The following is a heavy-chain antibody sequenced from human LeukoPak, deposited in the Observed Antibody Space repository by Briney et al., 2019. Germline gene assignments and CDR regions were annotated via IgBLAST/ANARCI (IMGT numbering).Heavy chain of an antibody. J-gene: IGHJ4*02. D-gene: IGHD7-27*01. Sequence: SETLSLTCSVSGASLTIYYWNWIRQPAGKGLEWIGRYASGTTTHNPSLKSQFSMSIDTSKNQISLKLTSVTAADTAVYYCATGDHSFDNWGQGTLVTVSS. CDR2: YASGTT. V-gene: IGHV4-4*07. CDR1: GASLTIYY. CDR3: ATGDHSFDN.